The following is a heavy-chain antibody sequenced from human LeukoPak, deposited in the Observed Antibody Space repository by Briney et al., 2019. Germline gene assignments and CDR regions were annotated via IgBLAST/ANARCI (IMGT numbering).Heavy chain of an antibody. CDR1: GFTFSSYA. Sequence: PGGSLRLSCAASGFTFSSYAMIWVRQAPGKGLQWVSAISGSGGSTCYADSVKGRFTISRDNSKNTLYLQMNSLRAEDTAVYYCAKSGLVGATWGSLDDWGQGTLVTVSS. CDR3: AKSGLVGATWGSLDD. J-gene: IGHJ4*02. D-gene: IGHD1-26*01. V-gene: IGHV3-23*01. CDR2: ISGSGGST.